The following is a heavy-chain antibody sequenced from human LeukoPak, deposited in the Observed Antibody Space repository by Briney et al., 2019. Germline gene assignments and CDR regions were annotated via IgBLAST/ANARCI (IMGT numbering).Heavy chain of an antibody. D-gene: IGHD4-17*01. Sequence: SETLPLTCAVYGGSFSGYYWSWIRQPPGKGLEWIGEINHSGSTNYNPSLKSRVTISVDTSKNQFSLKLSSVTAADTAVYYCARRGRTTVYAFDIWGQGTMVTVSS. CDR1: GGSFSGYY. CDR3: ARRGRTTVYAFDI. CDR2: INHSGST. V-gene: IGHV4-34*01. J-gene: IGHJ3*02.